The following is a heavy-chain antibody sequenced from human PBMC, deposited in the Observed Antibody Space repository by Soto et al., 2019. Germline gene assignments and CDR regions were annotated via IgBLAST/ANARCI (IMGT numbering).Heavy chain of an antibody. Sequence: ASVKVSCKASGYTFTSYYMHWVRQAPGQGLEWMGIINPSGGSTSYAQKFQGRVTMTRDTSTSTVYMELSSLRSEDTAVYYCASAPVSSSWYGGYYYGMDVWGQGXTVTVSS. J-gene: IGHJ6*02. CDR1: GYTFTSYY. CDR2: INPSGGST. CDR3: ASAPVSSSWYGGYYYGMDV. D-gene: IGHD6-13*01. V-gene: IGHV1-46*01.